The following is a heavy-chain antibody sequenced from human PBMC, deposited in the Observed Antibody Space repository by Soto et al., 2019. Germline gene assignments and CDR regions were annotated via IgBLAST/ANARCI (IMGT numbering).Heavy chain of an antibody. J-gene: IGHJ6*02. V-gene: IGHV3-48*03. CDR3: ARERSDCSSTSCYTYYYYGMDV. CDR1: GFTFSSYE. D-gene: IGHD2-2*02. CDR2: ISSSGSTI. Sequence: GGSLRLSCAASGFTFSSYEMNWVRQAPGKGLEWVSYISSSGSTIYYADSVKGRFTISRDNAKNSLYLQMNSLRAGDTAVYYCARERSDCSSTSCYTYYYYGMDVWGQGTTVTVSS.